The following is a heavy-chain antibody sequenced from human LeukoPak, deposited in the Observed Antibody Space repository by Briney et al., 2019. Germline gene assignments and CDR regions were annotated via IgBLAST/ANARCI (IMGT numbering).Heavy chain of an antibody. J-gene: IGHJ6*02. Sequence: SETLSLTCAVYGGSFSGYYWSWIRQPPGKGLEWIGEINHSGSTNYNPSLKSRVTISVDTSKNQFSLKLSSVTAADTAVYYCARDPYGMDVWGQGTTVTVSS. CDR3: ARDPYGMDV. CDR2: INHSGST. CDR1: GGSFSGYY. V-gene: IGHV4-34*01.